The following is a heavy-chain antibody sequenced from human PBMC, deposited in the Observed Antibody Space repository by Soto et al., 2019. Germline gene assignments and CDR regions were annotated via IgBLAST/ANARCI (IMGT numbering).Heavy chain of an antibody. D-gene: IGHD2-15*01. V-gene: IGHV3-30*18. CDR3: VKDPTGGTPPGPIEYFQH. CDR1: GFTFSSYG. J-gene: IGHJ1*01. Sequence: QVQLVESGGGVVQPGRSLRLSCAASGFTFSSYGMHWVRQAPGKGLEWVAVISYDGSNKYYADSVKGRFTISRDNSKNTLYLQMNSLRAEDTAVYYCVKDPTGGTPPGPIEYFQHWGQGTLVTVSS. CDR2: ISYDGSNK.